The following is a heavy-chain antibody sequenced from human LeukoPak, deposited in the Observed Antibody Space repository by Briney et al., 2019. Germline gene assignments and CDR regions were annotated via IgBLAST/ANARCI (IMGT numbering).Heavy chain of an antibody. CDR1: GGSIKSNNW. CDR2: IYHSGST. V-gene: IGHV4-4*02. Sequence: SETLSLTCAVSGGSIKSNNWWSWVRQPPGKGLEWIGEIYHSGSTNYNPSLESRVTVSVDRSKNQFSLKLSSVTAADSAVYYCARGGYSGYDPFIDYWGQGTLVTVSS. J-gene: IGHJ4*02. D-gene: IGHD5-12*01. CDR3: ARGGYSGYDPFIDY.